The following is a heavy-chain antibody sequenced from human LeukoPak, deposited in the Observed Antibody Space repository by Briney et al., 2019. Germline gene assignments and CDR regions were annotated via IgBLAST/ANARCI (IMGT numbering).Heavy chain of an antibody. Sequence: ASVKIFCKASGYNFTSYCMSWVRQAPGQGLEWMGWISAYNGNTNYAQKLQGRVTMTTDTSTSTAYMELRSLRSDDTAVYYCARRYCSSTSCYGEDYWGQGTLVTVSS. CDR2: ISAYNGNT. J-gene: IGHJ4*02. D-gene: IGHD2-2*01. V-gene: IGHV1-18*01. CDR1: GYNFTSYC. CDR3: ARRYCSSTSCYGEDY.